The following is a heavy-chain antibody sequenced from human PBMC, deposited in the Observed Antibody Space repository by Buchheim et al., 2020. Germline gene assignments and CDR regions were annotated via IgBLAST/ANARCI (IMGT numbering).Heavy chain of an antibody. CDR2: ISGSGGST. CDR1: GFTFSSYA. J-gene: IGHJ5*02. D-gene: IGHD3-3*01. CDR3: AKDPVYDFWSGYLNWFDP. V-gene: IGHV3-23*01. Sequence: EVQLLESGGGLVQPGGSLRLSCAASGFTFSSYAMSWVRQAPGKGLEWVSAISGSGGSTYYADSVKGRFTISRANSKNTRVLQMNSLRAEDTAVYYCAKDPVYDFWSGYLNWFDPWGQGTL.